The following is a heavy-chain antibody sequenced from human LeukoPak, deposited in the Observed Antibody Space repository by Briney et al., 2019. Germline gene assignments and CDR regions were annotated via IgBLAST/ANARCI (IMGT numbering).Heavy chain of an antibody. V-gene: IGHV4-59*08. Sequence: SETLSLTCTVSGGSISSYYWSWIRQPPGKGLEWIGYIYYRGSTYYNPSLRSRVTISVDTSRNQFSLRLSSVTAADTAVYYCARHAYTWSDYYGSSGEVPGAFDIWGHGTMVTVSS. CDR1: GGSISSYY. D-gene: IGHD1-26*01. CDR2: IYYRGST. J-gene: IGHJ3*02. CDR3: ARHAYTWSDYYGSSGEVPGAFDI.